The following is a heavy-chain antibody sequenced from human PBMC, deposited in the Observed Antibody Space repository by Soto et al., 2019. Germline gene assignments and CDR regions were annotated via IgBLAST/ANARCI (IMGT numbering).Heavy chain of an antibody. CDR1: GGSIRTFY. D-gene: IGHD5-12*01. CDR2: IFSSGST. J-gene: IGHJ4*02. V-gene: IGHV4-4*07. Sequence: PSETLSLTCTVSGGSIRTFYWGGVRQPAAKGLWWIGRIFSSGSTSFDPPLESRVAMSVDTSKNHFSLNLSSVTAADMAVYYCAREGSYSAYNFAHGIQLWSFDFWGQGALVTVSS. CDR3: AREGSYSAYNFAHGIQLWSFDF.